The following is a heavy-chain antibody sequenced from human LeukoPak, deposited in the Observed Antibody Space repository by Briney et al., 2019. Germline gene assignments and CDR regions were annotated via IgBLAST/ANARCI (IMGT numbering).Heavy chain of an antibody. Sequence: SETLSLTCTVSGGSISSSSYYWGWIRQPPGKGLEWIGSIYYSGSTYYNPSLKSRVTISVDTSKNQFSLKLSSVTAADTAVYYCARNACGGDCYPTLGGEDYWGQGTLVTVSS. J-gene: IGHJ4*02. V-gene: IGHV4-39*07. CDR1: GGSISSSSYY. CDR2: IYYSGST. CDR3: ARNACGGDCYPTLGGEDY. D-gene: IGHD2-21*01.